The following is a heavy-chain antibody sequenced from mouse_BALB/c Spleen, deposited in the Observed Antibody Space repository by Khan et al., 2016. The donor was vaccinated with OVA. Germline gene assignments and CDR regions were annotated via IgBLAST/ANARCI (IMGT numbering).Heavy chain of an antibody. J-gene: IGHJ2*01. CDR3: ARVYRGDFDY. CDR1: GYSITSDYA. Sequence: VQLKQSGPGLVKPSQSLSLTCTVTGYSITSDYAWNWIRQFPGNKLEWMGFISYSGNTNYNPSLKSRTSFTRDTSKNKFFLQLNSVTTEDTAAYYCARVYRGDFDYWGQGTTLTVSS. CDR2: ISYSGNT. D-gene: IGHD2-14*01. V-gene: IGHV3-2*02.